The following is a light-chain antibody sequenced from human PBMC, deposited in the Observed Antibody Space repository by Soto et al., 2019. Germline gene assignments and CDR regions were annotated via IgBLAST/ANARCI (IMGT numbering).Light chain of an antibody. CDR2: DTS. Sequence: EIVLTQSPATLSLSPGERATLSCRASQSVTKYLAWYQQKPGQAPRLLIYDTSNRATGIPARFSGSGSGTDFTLISSGLESVDSGFYYCQQRYNWLTFGGGTKVEIK. CDR3: QQRYNWLT. CDR1: QSVTKY. V-gene: IGKV3-11*01. J-gene: IGKJ4*01.